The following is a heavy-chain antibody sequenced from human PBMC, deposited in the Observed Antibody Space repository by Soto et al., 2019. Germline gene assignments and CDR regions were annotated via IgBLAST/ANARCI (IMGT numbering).Heavy chain of an antibody. Sequence: GGSLRLSCAASGFTFSSYAMHWVRQAPGKGLEWVAVISYDGSNKYYADSVKGRFTISRDNSKNTLYLQMNSLRAEDTAVYYCARDRAQAIVVVTRYYYYGMDVWGQGTTVTVSS. D-gene: IGHD2-21*02. J-gene: IGHJ6*02. V-gene: IGHV3-30-3*01. CDR3: ARDRAQAIVVVTRYYYYGMDV. CDR1: GFTFSSYA. CDR2: ISYDGSNK.